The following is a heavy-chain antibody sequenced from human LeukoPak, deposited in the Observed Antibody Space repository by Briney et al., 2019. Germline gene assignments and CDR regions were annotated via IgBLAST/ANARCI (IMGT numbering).Heavy chain of an antibody. J-gene: IGHJ4*02. Sequence: ASVKVSCKESGYTFTSYYMHWVRQAPGQGLEWMGIINPSGGSTSYAQNFQGRVTMTRDTSTSTVYMELSSLRSEDTAVYYCAKAPYYDSSGYFPLHFDYWGQGTLVTVSS. V-gene: IGHV1-46*01. D-gene: IGHD3-22*01. CDR3: AKAPYYDSSGYFPLHFDY. CDR1: GYTFTSYY. CDR2: INPSGGST.